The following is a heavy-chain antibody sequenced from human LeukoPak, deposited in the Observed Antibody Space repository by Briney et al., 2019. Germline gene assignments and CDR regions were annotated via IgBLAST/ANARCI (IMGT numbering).Heavy chain of an antibody. CDR3: ARDFIMITFGGVIVNWFDP. J-gene: IGHJ5*02. CDR2: INAGNGNT. CDR1: GYTFTSYA. Sequence: ASVKVPCKASGYTFTSYAMHWVRQAPGQRLEWMGWINAGNGNTKYSQKFQGRVTITRDTSASTAYMELSSLRSEDTAVYYCARDFIMITFGGVIVNWFDPWGQGTLVTVSS. D-gene: IGHD3-16*02. V-gene: IGHV1-3*01.